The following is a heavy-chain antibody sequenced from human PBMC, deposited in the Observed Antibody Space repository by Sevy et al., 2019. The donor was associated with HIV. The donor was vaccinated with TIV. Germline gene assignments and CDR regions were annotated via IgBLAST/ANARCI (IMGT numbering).Heavy chain of an antibody. V-gene: IGHV1-18*01. CDR3: ARGRGIGGEYPLLGY. D-gene: IGHD4-17*01. CDR2: ISAYNGNT. Sequence: ASVKVSCKASGYTFTSYGISWVRQAPGQGLEWMGWISAYNGNTNYAQKLQGRVTMTTDTSTSTAYMELRSLRSDDTAVYYCARGRGIGGEYPLLGYWGQGTLVTVSS. J-gene: IGHJ4*02. CDR1: GYTFTSYG.